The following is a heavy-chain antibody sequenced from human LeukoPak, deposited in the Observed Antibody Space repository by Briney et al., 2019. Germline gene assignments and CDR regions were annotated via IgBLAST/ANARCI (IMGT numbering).Heavy chain of an antibody. D-gene: IGHD2-15*01. CDR2: ISGSGGST. CDR1: GFTFSSYA. J-gene: IGHJ4*02. V-gene: IGHV3-23*01. CDR3: ARGRGGSYYLFDY. Sequence: GGSLRLSCAASGFTFSSYAMSWVRQAPGKGLEWVSAISGSGGSTYYADSVKGRFTISRDNSKNTLYLQMNSLRAGDTAVYYCARGRGGSYYLFDYWGQGTLVTVSS.